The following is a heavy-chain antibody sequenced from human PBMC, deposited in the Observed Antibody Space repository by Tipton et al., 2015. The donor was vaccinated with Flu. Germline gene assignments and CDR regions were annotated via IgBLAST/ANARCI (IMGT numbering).Heavy chain of an antibody. Sequence: TLSLTCDVSDYSISSGNYWGWIRQPPGKGLEWIGSIYRSGTTYYNPSLKSRVTISVDTSKTQFSLNLSSVTAADTAVYYCARLTYYYGSGTSDYWGQGTLVTVSS. D-gene: IGHD3-10*01. V-gene: IGHV4-38-2*01. CDR3: ARLTYYYGSGTSDY. CDR1: DYSISSGNY. CDR2: IYRSGTT. J-gene: IGHJ4*02.